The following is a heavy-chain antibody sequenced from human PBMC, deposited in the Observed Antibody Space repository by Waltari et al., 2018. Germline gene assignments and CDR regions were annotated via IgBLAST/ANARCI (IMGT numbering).Heavy chain of an antibody. J-gene: IGHJ4*02. CDR1: GLPASSNY. D-gene: IGHD3-22*01. V-gene: IGHV3-53*02. CDR3: AARRLYDSSGYYPHYFDY. Sequence: EVQLVETGGGLIQPGGSLRLSCAASGLPASSNYMSWVRQDPGKGLEWVSVIYSGGSTYYADSVKGRFTISRDNSKNTLYLQMNSLRAEDTAVYYCAARRLYDSSGYYPHYFDYWGQGTLVTVSS. CDR2: IYSGGST.